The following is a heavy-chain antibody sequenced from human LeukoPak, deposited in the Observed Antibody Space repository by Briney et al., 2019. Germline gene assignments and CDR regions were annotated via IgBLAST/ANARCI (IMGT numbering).Heavy chain of an antibody. CDR2: INPISGGA. Sequence: ASVKVSCKASGYSFNAYYIHWVRQAPGQGLEWMGWINPISGGATYSQKCQGRVTMTRDTSISTAYMELSRLRSDDTAVYYCARVRLGIFNSEPFDYWGQGTLVTVSS. V-gene: IGHV1-2*02. J-gene: IGHJ4*02. CDR3: ARVRLGIFNSEPFDY. D-gene: IGHD7-27*01. CDR1: GYSFNAYY.